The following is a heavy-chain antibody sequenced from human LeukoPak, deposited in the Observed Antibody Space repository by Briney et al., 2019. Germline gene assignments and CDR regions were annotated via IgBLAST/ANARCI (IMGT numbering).Heavy chain of an antibody. J-gene: IGHJ5*02. CDR3: ARAGGRSWFDP. Sequence: ASVKVSCKASGYSFTDKYMHWVRQAPGQGLEWMGWINPNSGGTNYAQKFQGRVIMTTDTSLSTAYMELSRLTSDDTAVYDCARAGGRSWFDPWGQGALVTVSS. V-gene: IGHV1-2*02. CDR2: INPNSGGT. CDR1: GYSFTDKY.